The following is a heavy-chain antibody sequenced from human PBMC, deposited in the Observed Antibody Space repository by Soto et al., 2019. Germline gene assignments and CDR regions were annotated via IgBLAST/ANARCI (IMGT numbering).Heavy chain of an antibody. CDR3: ATDVSVIVPVEELNLFYYDGIDV. CDR2: ISLDGSKK. CDR1: AFSFSRLS. V-gene: IGHV3-30*03. D-gene: IGHD2-2*01. J-gene: IGHJ6*02. Sequence: PGGSLRLSCEASAFSFSRLSMNWVRQAPGKGLEWVALISLDGSKKFYTHSVKDRFTISRDTSKNPLFLQMTNLRAEDTAVYYWATDVSVIVPVEELNLFYYDGIDVWGQGTTVTVSS.